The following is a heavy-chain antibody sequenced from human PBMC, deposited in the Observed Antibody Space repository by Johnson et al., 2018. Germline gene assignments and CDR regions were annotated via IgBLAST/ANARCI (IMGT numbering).Heavy chain of an antibody. CDR1: GGTFSSYA. CDR2: IIPIFGTA. D-gene: IGHD1-1*01. J-gene: IGHJ3*02. V-gene: IGHV1-69*01. Sequence: QVQLLESGAEVKKPGSSVKVSCKASGGTFSSYAISWVRQAPGQGLEWMGGIIPIFGTANYAQKFQGRVTITADEITSTAYMALSSLRSEDTAVCSWARMYNCNAGDAFDIWGQGTSVTVSS. CDR3: ARMYNCNAGDAFDI.